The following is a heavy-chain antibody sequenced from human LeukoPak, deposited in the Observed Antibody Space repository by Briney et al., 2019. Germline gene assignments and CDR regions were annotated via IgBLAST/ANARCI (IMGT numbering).Heavy chain of an antibody. CDR1: GYSFTSYW. Sequence: GESLKISCKGSGYSFTSYWIGWVRQMPGKGLEWMGFIYPGDSDTRYSPSFQGQITISADKSISTAYLQWNSLKASDTAMYYCARGTTVTTFDYWGQGTLVTVPS. V-gene: IGHV5-51*01. CDR2: IYPGDSDT. CDR3: ARGTTVTTFDY. D-gene: IGHD4-17*01. J-gene: IGHJ4*02.